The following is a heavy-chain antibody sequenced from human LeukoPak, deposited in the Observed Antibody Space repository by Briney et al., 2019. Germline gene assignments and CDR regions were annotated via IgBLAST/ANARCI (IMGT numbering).Heavy chain of an antibody. CDR2: ISSSSSTI. Sequence: GGSLRLSCAASGFTFSSYSMNWVRQAPGKGLEWVSYISSSSSTIYYADSVNGRFTISRDNAKNTLYLQMNSLRGEDTAVYYCARDMLFGESVYNWFDPWGQGTLVTVSS. V-gene: IGHV3-48*01. CDR1: GFTFSSYS. CDR3: ARDMLFGESVYNWFDP. D-gene: IGHD3/OR15-3a*01. J-gene: IGHJ5*02.